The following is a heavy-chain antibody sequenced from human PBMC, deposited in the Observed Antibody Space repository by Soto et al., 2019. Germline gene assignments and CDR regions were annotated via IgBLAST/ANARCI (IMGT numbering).Heavy chain of an antibody. CDR1: GGSISSSPYY. V-gene: IGHV4-39*01. CDR2: IFYSGSS. Sequence: SETLSLTYTVSGGSISSSPYYWGWIRQPPGKGLGWIGSIFYSGSSYYSPSLKSRVTISRDTSKNQFSLKLTSVTAADTAVYYCARHRDYNRSGSWFDYWGQGTLVTVS. J-gene: IGHJ4*02. D-gene: IGHD3-10*01. CDR3: ARHRDYNRSGSWFDY.